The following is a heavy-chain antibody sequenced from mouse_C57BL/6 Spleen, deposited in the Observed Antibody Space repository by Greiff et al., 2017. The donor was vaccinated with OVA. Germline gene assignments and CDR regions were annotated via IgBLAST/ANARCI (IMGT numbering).Heavy chain of an antibody. CDR1: GYTFTAYT. J-gene: IGHJ4*01. CDR2: FYPGSGSI. V-gene: IGHV1-62-2*01. CDR3: ARHEGYKGGMDY. Sequence: QVQLKQSGAELVKPGASVKLSCKASGYTFTAYTIHWVKQRSGQGLEWIGWFYPGSGSIKYNEKFKDKATLTADKSSSTVYMELSRLTSEDSAVYVCARHEGYKGGMDYWGQGTSVTVSS. D-gene: IGHD1-3*01.